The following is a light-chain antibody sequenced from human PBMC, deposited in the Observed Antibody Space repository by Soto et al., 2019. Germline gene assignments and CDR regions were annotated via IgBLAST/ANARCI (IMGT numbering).Light chain of an antibody. V-gene: IGKV1-39*01. Sequence: DIQMTQSPSSLSASVGDRVTITCRASQSISSYLNWYQQKPGKAPKLLIYAASSLQSGVPSRFSGSGSGTDFTLTISSLQPEDFATYYCQQSYMWTFGQGTKVDIK. CDR1: QSISSY. CDR3: QQSYMWT. CDR2: AAS. J-gene: IGKJ1*01.